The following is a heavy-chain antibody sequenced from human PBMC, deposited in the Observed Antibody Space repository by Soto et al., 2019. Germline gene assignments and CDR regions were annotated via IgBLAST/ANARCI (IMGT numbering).Heavy chain of an antibody. CDR2: IYCGGTT. J-gene: IGHJ4*02. V-gene: IGHV3-53*01. D-gene: IGHD4-4*01. CDR3: ARNGWGMATVGM. Sequence: EVQLVESGGGLVQPGGSLRLSCAASGFTVSNNYMIWFRLPPGKGLEWVSLIYCGGTTYYADSVKGRFTISRDNSKNTLYLQMNSLRVEDTAVYYCARNGWGMATVGMWGPGTLVTVSS. CDR1: GFTVSNNY.